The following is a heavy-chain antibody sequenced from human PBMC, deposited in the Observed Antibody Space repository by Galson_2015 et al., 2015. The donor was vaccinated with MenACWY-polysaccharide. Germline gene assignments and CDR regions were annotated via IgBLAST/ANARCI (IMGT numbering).Heavy chain of an antibody. CDR3: ARVSDIVVVPAAPGGFDY. Sequence: SVKVSCKASGYTFTSYDINWVRQATGQGLEWMGWMNPNSGNTGYAQKFQGRVTMTTDTSTSTAYMELRSLRSDDTAVYYCARVSDIVVVPAAPGGFDYWGQGTLVTVSS. CDR2: MNPNSGNT. D-gene: IGHD2-2*01. J-gene: IGHJ4*02. V-gene: IGHV1-8*01. CDR1: GYTFTSYD.